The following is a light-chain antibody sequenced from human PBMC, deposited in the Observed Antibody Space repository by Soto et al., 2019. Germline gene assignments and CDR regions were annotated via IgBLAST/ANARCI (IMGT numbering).Light chain of an antibody. Sequence: EIVLTQSPATLSLSPGERATLSCRASQSVRSYLAWYQQKPGQAPRLLIYDSSNRSTGIPARFSGSGSAPDFTLTISSLETEDFAVYYCAKRSSWPLNCGGGTKVEIK. CDR3: AKRSSWPLN. J-gene: IGKJ4*01. V-gene: IGKV3-11*01. CDR1: QSVRSY. CDR2: DSS.